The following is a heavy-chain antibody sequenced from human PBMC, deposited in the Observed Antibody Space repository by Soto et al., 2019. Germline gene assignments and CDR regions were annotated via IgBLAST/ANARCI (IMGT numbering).Heavy chain of an antibody. CDR1: GCTFSSYW. CDR2: IKQDESEK. Sequence: PGRALRVSCGAPGCTFSSYWMSWVRQAPGKGLEWVANIKQDESEKYYVHSVKGRFTISRDNAKNSLYLQMNSLRAEDTAVYYCAKETSASAYFDYWGQGAPVTVSS. CDR3: AKETSASAYFDY. J-gene: IGHJ4*02. V-gene: IGHV3-7*01.